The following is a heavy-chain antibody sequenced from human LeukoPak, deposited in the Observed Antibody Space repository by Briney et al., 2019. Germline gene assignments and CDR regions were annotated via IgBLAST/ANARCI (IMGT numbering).Heavy chain of an antibody. Sequence: PGGSLRLSCAASGFTFSSYGMHWVRQAPGKGLEWVAFIRYDGSNKYYADSVKGRFTISRDNSKNTLYLQMNSLRAEDTAVYYCAKDRWGYSGSYPSAVLDYWGQGTLVTVSS. D-gene: IGHD1-26*01. CDR3: AKDRWGYSGSYPSAVLDY. CDR2: IRYDGSNK. CDR1: GFTFSSYG. J-gene: IGHJ4*02. V-gene: IGHV3-30*02.